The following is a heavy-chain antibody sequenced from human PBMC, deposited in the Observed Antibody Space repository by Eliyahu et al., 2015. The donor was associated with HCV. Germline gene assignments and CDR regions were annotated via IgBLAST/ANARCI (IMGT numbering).Heavy chain of an antibody. CDR1: GFSFXTSGXA. V-gene: IGHV2-5*01. CDR3: AHRRGGFFDF. CDR2: IYWHDEK. Sequence: QITLKESGPTLVKPTQTLTLTCSFSGFSFXTSGXAVGXIRQPPGKALEWLAVIYWHDEKHYSPSLKTRVTITKDTSENQVVLTMTKVDPVDTATYYCAHRRGGFFDFWGQGTLVTVSS. J-gene: IGHJ4*02.